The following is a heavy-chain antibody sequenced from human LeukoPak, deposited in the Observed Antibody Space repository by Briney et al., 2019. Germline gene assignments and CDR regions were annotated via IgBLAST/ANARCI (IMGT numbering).Heavy chain of an antibody. Sequence: ASVKVSCTASGYTFTSYAMHWVRQAPGQRLEWMGWINAGNGNTKYSQKFQGRVTITRDTSASTAYMELSSLRSEDTAVYYCARDGGYDFWSGYYQDYWGQGTLVTVSS. CDR1: GYTFTSYA. J-gene: IGHJ4*02. V-gene: IGHV1-3*01. D-gene: IGHD3-3*01. CDR3: ARDGGYDFWSGYYQDY. CDR2: INAGNGNT.